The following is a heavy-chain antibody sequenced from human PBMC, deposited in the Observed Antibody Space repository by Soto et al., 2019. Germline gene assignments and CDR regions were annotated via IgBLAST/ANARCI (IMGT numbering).Heavy chain of an antibody. D-gene: IGHD1-26*01. CDR1: SGPTRSHN. V-gene: IGHV4-59*08. J-gene: IGHJ6*02. CDR3: VRQGIDYLHGLVDV. Sequence: QVQVQQSGPRLVKPSETLSLTCTVSSGPTRSHNWGWIRQSPGRGLEWIGYVYYTGGTSYTPSLNSRVTISADTSTNHISLTLSSVTAADTAIYYCVRQGIDYLHGLVDVWGQGTAVSVSS. CDR2: VYYTGGT.